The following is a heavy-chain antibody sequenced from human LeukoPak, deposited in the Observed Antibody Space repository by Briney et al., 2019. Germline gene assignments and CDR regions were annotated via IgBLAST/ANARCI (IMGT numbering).Heavy chain of an antibody. Sequence: SETLSLTCTVSGGSISSSSYYWGWIRQPPGKGLEWIGSIYYSGSTYYNPSLKSRVTISVDTSKNQFSLKLSSVTAADTAVYYCARHEGVVPAATGPFDYWGQGTLVTVSS. D-gene: IGHD2-2*01. CDR2: IYYSGST. J-gene: IGHJ4*02. CDR3: ARHEGVVPAATGPFDY. V-gene: IGHV4-39*01. CDR1: GGSISSSSYY.